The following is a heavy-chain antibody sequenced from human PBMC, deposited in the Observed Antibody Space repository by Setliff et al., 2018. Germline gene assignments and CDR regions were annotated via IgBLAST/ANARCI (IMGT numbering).Heavy chain of an antibody. D-gene: IGHD1-7*01. Sequence: SVKVSCKASGGTLSTLAITWVRQAPGQGLEWMGGTIPLLPLPNYAVKFQGRLTITADKSTDTVYMELSSLRSEDTAVYYCARSAITGTTRKYYYYMDVWGQGTTVTVSS. CDR1: GGTLSTLA. J-gene: IGHJ6*03. CDR2: TIPLLPLP. V-gene: IGHV1-69*10. CDR3: ARSAITGTTRKYYYYMDV.